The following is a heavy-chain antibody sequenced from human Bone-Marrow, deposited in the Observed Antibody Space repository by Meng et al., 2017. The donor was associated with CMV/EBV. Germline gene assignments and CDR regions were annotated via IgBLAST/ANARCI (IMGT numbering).Heavy chain of an antibody. J-gene: IGHJ4*02. D-gene: IGHD3-3*01. V-gene: IGHV3-7*01. CDR2: IKQDGSEK. Sequence: ETLSLTCAASRFTFSTYWMSWVRQAPGKGLEWVANIKQDGSEKYYVDSVKGRFTISRDNAKNSLYLQMNSLRAEDTAVYYCARDRAWNDFWSGYYHYWGQGTLVTVSS. CDR3: ARDRAWNDFWSGYYHY. CDR1: RFTFSTYW.